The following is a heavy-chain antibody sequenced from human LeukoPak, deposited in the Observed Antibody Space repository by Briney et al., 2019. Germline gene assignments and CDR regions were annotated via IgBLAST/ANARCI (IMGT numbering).Heavy chain of an antibody. J-gene: IGHJ4*02. CDR1: GYTFTGYY. D-gene: IGHD3-16*01. Sequence: SVKVSCKASGYTFTGYYMHWVRQAPGQGLEWMGWINPNSGGTNYAQKFQGRVTMTRDTSISTAYMELSRLRSDDTAVYYCARPLGSQGSYPLYNYWGQGTLVTVSS. V-gene: IGHV1-2*02. CDR3: ARPLGSQGSYPLYNY. CDR2: INPNSGGT.